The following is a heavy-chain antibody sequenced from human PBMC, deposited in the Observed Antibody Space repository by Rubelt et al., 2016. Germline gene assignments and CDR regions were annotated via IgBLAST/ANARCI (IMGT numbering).Heavy chain of an antibody. J-gene: IGHJ4*02. CDR2: ISYDGSNK. Sequence: QVQLVESGGGVVQPGRSLRLSCAASGFTFSSYAMHWVRQAPGKGLEWVDVISYDGSNKYYADSVKGRVTISRDNSKSTLYLQMNSLRAEDTAVYYCARDTLRVWSGYSFVDYWGQGTLVTVSS. D-gene: IGHD3-3*01. CDR3: ARDTLRVWSGYSFVDY. V-gene: IGHV3-30*04. CDR1: GFTFSSYA.